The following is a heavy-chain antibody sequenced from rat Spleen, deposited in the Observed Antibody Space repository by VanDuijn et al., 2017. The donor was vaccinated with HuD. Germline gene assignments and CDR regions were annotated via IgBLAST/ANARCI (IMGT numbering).Heavy chain of an antibody. CDR3: TTDLIIRRIDY. Sequence: EVQLVESGGGLVQPGRSLKLSCAASGFTFSDYYMAWVRQAPTKGLEWVASISYDGGSTYYRDSVKGRFTITRNNAKSSLYLQMDSLRSKAIAPYYSTTDLIIRRIDYWRQGVMLTVSS. CDR1: GFTFSDYY. V-gene: IGHV5-20*01. J-gene: IGHJ2*01. CDR2: ISYDGGST. D-gene: IGHD4-3*01.